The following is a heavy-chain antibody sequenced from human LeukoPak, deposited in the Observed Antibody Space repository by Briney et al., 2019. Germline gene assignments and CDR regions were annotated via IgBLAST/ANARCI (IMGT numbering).Heavy chain of an antibody. V-gene: IGHV3-7*01. J-gene: IGHJ4*02. CDR2: IKQDGSEK. Sequence: GGSLRLSCAASGFTFSSYWMSWVRQAPGKGLEWVANIKQDGSEKYYVDSVKGRFTISRDNAKNSLYLRMNSLRAEDTAVYYCARDKWYYDILTGYPLDYWGQGTLVTVSS. D-gene: IGHD3-9*01. CDR1: GFTFSSYW. CDR3: ARDKWYYDILTGYPLDY.